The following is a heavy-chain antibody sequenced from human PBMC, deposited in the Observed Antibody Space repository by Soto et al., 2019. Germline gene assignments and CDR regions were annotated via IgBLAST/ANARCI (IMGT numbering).Heavy chain of an antibody. J-gene: IGHJ6*02. CDR2: IIPIFGTA. CDR3: ARVVAIVGGTYYGMDV. V-gene: IGHV1-69*01. CDR1: GGTFSSYA. Sequence: QVQLVQSGAEVKKPGSSVKVSCKASGGTFSSYAISWVRQAPGQGLEWMGWIIPIFGTANYAQKFQGRVTITADESTSTAYMELSSLRSEDTAVYYCARVVAIVGGTYYGMDVWGQGTTVTVSS. D-gene: IGHD1-26*01.